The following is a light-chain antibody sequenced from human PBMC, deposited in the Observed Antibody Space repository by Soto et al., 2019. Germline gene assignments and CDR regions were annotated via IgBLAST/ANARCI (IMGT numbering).Light chain of an antibody. V-gene: IGLV2-14*01. Sequence: SVLAQPAPVSGAPGQAITIPFTGSSSDICAYDYVYWFPKNQGKAPKLKISEVKTPKSGGSNRLPGSKSGKKDYLNIYGLQVGDEAEYFCFSFTTTSTHVFGTGTKVTGL. CDR2: EVK. J-gene: IGLJ1*01. CDR1: SSDICAYDY. CDR3: FSFTTTSTHV.